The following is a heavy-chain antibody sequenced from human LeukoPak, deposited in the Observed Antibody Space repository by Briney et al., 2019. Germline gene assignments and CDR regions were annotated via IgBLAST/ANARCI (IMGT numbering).Heavy chain of an antibody. Sequence: SVKVSCKASGGTFSSYAISWVRQAPGQGLEWMGRIIPIFGTANYAQKFQGRVTITTDESTSTAYMELSSLRSEDTAVYYCARDSAGYCSGGSCSEYYYYYYYMDVWGKGTTVTVSS. J-gene: IGHJ6*03. V-gene: IGHV1-69*05. CDR3: ARDSAGYCSGGSCSEYYYYYYYMDV. D-gene: IGHD2-15*01. CDR2: IIPIFGTA. CDR1: GGTFSSYA.